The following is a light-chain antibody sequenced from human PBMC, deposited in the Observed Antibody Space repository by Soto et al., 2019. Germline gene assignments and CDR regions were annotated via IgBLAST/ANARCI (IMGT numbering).Light chain of an antibody. CDR3: QQYGSSPPYT. V-gene: IGKV1-33*01. CDR1: QGISDF. J-gene: IGKJ2*01. CDR2: DAS. Sequence: DIQMTQSPSSLSASVGDRVTITCQASQGISDFLNWYQQKPGKAPKLLIYDASNLETGVPSRFSGGGSGTDFTLTISRLEPEDFAVYYCQQYGSSPPYTFGQGTKLEIK.